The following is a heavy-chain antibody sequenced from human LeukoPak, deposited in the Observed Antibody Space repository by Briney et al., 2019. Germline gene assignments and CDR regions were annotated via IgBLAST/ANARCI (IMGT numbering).Heavy chain of an antibody. J-gene: IGHJ6*02. D-gene: IGHD3-3*01. CDR1: GGSFSGYY. CDR3: ARGRKITISAEYYYYGMDV. V-gene: IGHV4-34*01. CDR2: INHSGST. Sequence: PSETLSLTCAVYGGSFSGYYWGWIRQPPGKGLEWIGEINHSGSTNYNPSLKSRVTISVDTSKNQFSLKLSSVTAADTAVYYCARGRKITISAEYYYYGMDVWGQGTTVTVSS.